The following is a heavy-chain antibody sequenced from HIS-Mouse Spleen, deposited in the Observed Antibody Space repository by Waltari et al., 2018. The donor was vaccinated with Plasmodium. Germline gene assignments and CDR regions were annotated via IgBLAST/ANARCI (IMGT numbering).Heavy chain of an antibody. V-gene: IGHV1-18*01. CDR1: GYTFTSYV. J-gene: IGHJ6*02. CDR3: ARTHYYGSSLEGGYYYGMDV. D-gene: IGHD6-13*01. CDR2: ISAYNGNT. Sequence: QVQLVQSGAEVKKPGASVKVSCTASGYTFTSYVISWVRQAHGPGLAWMGWISAYNGNTNYAQKLQGRVTMTTDTSTSTAYMELRSLRSDDTAVYYCARTHYYGSSLEGGYYYGMDVWGQGTTVTVSS.